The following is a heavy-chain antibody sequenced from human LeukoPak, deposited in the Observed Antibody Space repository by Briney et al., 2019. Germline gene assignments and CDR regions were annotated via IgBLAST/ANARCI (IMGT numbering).Heavy chain of an antibody. V-gene: IGHV4-4*02. CDR1: GGSISNENW. J-gene: IGHJ3*02. CDR3: ATPNDAFNI. CDR2: IHHRGGT. Sequence: SETLSLTCAVSGGSISNENWWSWVRQPPGKGLEWTGEIHHRGGTNYNPSLRSRVTISIDTSKNQFSLKLTSVTAADTAVYYCATPNDAFNIWGQGTMVTVSS.